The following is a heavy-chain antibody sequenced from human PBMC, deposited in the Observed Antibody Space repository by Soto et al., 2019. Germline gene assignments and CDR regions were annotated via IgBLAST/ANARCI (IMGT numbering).Heavy chain of an antibody. V-gene: IGHV1-18*01. D-gene: IGHD2-15*01. J-gene: IGHJ4*02. CDR3: ARDYPRGGNNHY. CDR1: GYTFTSYG. CDR2: ISAYNGNT. Sequence: QVQLVQSGAEVKKPGASVKVSCKASGYTFTSYGISWERQAPGQGLEWMGGISAYNGNTNYAQKLQGRVTMTTDTATSTAYMELRSLRSDATAVYYCARDYPRGGNNHYWGQGTLVTISS.